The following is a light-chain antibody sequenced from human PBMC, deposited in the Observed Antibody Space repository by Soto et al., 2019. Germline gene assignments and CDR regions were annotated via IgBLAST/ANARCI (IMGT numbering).Light chain of an antibody. J-gene: IGKJ2*01. CDR3: QQYGSSPRT. CDR1: QSVRSSN. V-gene: IGKV3-20*01. Sequence: EIVLTQSPGTLSLSPGERTTLSCRASQSVRSSNLAWYQQKPGQAPRLLIYGASSRATGIPDRFSGSGSGTGFTLTISRLEPEDFAVYYCQQYGSSPRTFGQGTKLEIK. CDR2: GAS.